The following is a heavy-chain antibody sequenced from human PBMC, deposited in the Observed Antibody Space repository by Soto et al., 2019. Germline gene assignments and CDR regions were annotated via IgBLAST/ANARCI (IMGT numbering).Heavy chain of an antibody. D-gene: IGHD2-2*01. Sequence: AGGSLRLSCAASGFTFNDYYMSWIRQAPGKGLEWVSYISSSSSYTNYADSVKGRFTISRDNAKNSLYLQMNSLRAEDTALYYCARDLSLGIVVAHTGAFDIWGQGTMVTVSS. V-gene: IGHV3-11*06. J-gene: IGHJ3*02. CDR1: GFTFNDYY. CDR3: ARDLSLGIVVAHTGAFDI. CDR2: ISSSSSYT.